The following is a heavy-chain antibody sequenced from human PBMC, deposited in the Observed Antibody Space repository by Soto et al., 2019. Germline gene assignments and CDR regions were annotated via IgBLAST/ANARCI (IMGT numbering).Heavy chain of an antibody. Sequence: GESLKISCEVSGYVFISYWIGWARQMPGKGLEWMGIIHPSDSETRYSPSFQGQVTVSADKSISTAYLQWSSLKTSDTAMYYCARVGLYYFGSGNYLDNWGQGTQVTVSS. CDR2: IHPSDSET. CDR1: GYVFISYW. CDR3: ARVGLYYFGSGNYLDN. D-gene: IGHD3-10*01. V-gene: IGHV5-51*01. J-gene: IGHJ4*02.